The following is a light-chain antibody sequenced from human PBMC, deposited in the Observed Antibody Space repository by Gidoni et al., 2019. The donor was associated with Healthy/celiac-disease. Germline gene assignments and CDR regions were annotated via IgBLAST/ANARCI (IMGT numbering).Light chain of an antibody. J-gene: IGKJ3*01. CDR1: QGISNY. CDR3: QKYNSAQFT. V-gene: IGKV1-27*01. Sequence: DIQLTQSPSSLSASVGDRVTITCRASQGISNYLAWYQQKPGKVPKLLIYAASTLQSGVPSRFSGSGAGTDFTLTISRLQPEDVATYYCQKYNSAQFTFGPGTKVDSK. CDR2: AAS.